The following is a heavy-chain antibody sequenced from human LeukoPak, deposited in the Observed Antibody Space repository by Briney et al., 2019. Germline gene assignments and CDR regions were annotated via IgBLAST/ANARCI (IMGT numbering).Heavy chain of an antibody. CDR3: ARGYDILTGYYPNWFDP. CDR1: GGSISSYY. CDR2: IYTSGST. Sequence: SETLSLTCTVSGGSISSYYWSLIRQPPGKGLEWIGYIYTSGSTNYNPSLKSRVTISVAKSKNKFSLKLSSVTAAATAVYYCARGYDILTGYYPNWFDPWGQGTLVTVSS. V-gene: IGHV4-4*09. J-gene: IGHJ5*02. D-gene: IGHD3-9*01.